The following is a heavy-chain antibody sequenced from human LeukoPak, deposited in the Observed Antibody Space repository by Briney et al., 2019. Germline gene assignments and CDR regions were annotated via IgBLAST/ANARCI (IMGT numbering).Heavy chain of an antibody. J-gene: IGHJ5*02. D-gene: IGHD3-10*02. CDR2: IYHTGIT. V-gene: IGHV4-30-2*01. CDR1: GGSIISGGYY. CDR3: AREMLDNHWFDP. Sequence: SETLSLTCTVSGGSIISGGYYWSWIRQPPGKGLEWIGYIYHTGITYNNPSLKSRVTISVDRSKNQFSLELTSVTAADTAVYYCAREMLDNHWFDPWGQGILVTVSS.